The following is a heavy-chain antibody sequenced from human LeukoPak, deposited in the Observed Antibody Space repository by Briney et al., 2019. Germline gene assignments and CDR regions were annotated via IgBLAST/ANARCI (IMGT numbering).Heavy chain of an antibody. V-gene: IGHV1-2*02. J-gene: IGHJ6*03. CDR2: INPNSGGT. CDR1: GYTFTGYY. Sequence: ASVKVSCKASGYTFTGYYMHWVRQAPGQGLEWMGWINPNSGGTNYAQKFQGRVTMTRDTSISTAYMELSRLRSDDTAVYYCARLRIMRGSSWYRDYYYYMDVWGKGTTVTISS. CDR3: ARLRIMRGSSWYRDYYYYMDV. D-gene: IGHD6-13*01.